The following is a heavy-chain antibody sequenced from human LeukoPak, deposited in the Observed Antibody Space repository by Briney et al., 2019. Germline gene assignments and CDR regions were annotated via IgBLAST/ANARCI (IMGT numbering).Heavy chain of an antibody. CDR2: ISSSSNPI. J-gene: IGHJ4*02. CDR3: ARGGMVVVPAALSY. V-gene: IGHV3-48*01. Sequence: GGSLRLSCAAFGFTFSSYSMNWVRQAPGKGLEWVSHISSSSNPIYYADAVKGRFTISRDNAKNSLYLQMNSLRAEDTAVYYCARGGMVVVPAALSYWGQGTLVTVSS. D-gene: IGHD2-2*01. CDR1: GFTFSSYS.